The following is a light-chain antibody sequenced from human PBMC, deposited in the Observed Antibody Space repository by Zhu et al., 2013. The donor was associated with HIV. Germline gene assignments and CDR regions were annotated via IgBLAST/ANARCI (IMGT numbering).Light chain of an antibody. CDR2: DNN. V-gene: IGLV1-51*01. CDR3: GTWDSSLSAGV. CDR1: SSNIGNNY. Sequence: QSVLTQPPSVSAAPGQKVTISCSGSSSNIGNNYVSWYQQLPSTAPKLLIYDNNKRPSGIPDRFSGSKSGTSATLGITGLQTGDEADYYCGTWDSSLSAGVFGGGTKLTVL. J-gene: IGLJ3*02.